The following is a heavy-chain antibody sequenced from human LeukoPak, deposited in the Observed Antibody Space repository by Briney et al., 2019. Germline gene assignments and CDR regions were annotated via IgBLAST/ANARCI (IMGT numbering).Heavy chain of an antibody. D-gene: IGHD3-22*01. Sequence: GGSLRLSCAASGFTFSSYAMSWVRQAPGKGLEWVSAISGSGGSTYYADSVKGRFTISRDNSKNTLYLQMNSLRAEDTAVYYCASWTMKVVVIPYWGQGTLVTVSS. J-gene: IGHJ4*02. CDR3: ASWTMKVVVIPY. V-gene: IGHV3-23*01. CDR1: GFTFSSYA. CDR2: ISGSGGST.